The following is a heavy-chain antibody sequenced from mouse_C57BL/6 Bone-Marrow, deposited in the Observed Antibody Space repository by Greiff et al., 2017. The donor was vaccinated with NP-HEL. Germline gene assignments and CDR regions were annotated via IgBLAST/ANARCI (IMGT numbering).Heavy chain of an antibody. V-gene: IGHV1-76*01. D-gene: IGHD4-1*01. J-gene: IGHJ3*01. Sequence: QVQLQQSGAELVRPGASVKLSCKASGYTFTDYYINRVKQRPGQGLEWIARIYPGSGNTYYNEKFKGKATLTAEKSSSTAYMQLSSLTSEDSAVYFCALGRTWFAYWGQGTLVTVSA. CDR2: IYPGSGNT. CDR1: GYTFTDYY. CDR3: ALGRTWFAY.